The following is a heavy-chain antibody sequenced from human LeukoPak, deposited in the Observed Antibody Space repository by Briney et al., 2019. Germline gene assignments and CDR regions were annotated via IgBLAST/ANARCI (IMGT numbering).Heavy chain of an antibody. J-gene: IGHJ4*02. V-gene: IGHV3-21*01. CDR3: ARDLAARGDY. Sequence: SGGSLRLSCAASGFTFSSYSMNWVRQAPGKGLEWVSSISSSGSYIYYADSVKGRFTISRDNAKNSLYLQMNSLRAEDTAVYYCARDLAARGDYWGQGTLVTVSS. CDR2: ISSSGSYI. D-gene: IGHD6-6*01. CDR1: GFTFSSYS.